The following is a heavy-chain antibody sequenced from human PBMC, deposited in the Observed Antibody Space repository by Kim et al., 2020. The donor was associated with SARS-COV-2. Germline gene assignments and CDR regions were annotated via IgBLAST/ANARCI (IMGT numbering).Heavy chain of an antibody. V-gene: IGHV4-39*01. Sequence: SETLSLTCTVSGGSISSNSYYWGWIRQPPGKGLEWIGSFSYSGSTYYNPSLKGRLTISVDTPRNQFSLKLSSVTAADTAVYYCARQSIEMTTTLTWGLWG. CDR2: FSYSGST. CDR1: GGSISSNSYY. D-gene: IGHD4-4*01. CDR3: ARQSIEMTTTLTWGL. J-gene: IGHJ2*01.